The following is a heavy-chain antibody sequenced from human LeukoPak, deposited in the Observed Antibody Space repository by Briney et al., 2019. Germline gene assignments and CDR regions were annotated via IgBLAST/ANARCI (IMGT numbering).Heavy chain of an antibody. Sequence: GGSLRLSCAASGLIFSNFAMSWVRQAPGKGLEWVSVIYSGGSTYYADSVKGRFTISRDNSKNTLYLQMNSLRAEDTAVYYCARPVQYYYGMDVWGQGTTVTVSS. J-gene: IGHJ6*02. CDR3: ARPVQYYYGMDV. CDR1: GLIFSNFA. V-gene: IGHV3-53*01. CDR2: IYSGGST.